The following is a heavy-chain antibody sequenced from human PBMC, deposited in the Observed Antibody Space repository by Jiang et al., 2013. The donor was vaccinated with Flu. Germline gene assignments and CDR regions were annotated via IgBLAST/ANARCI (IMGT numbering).Heavy chain of an antibody. CDR2: ISAYNGNT. V-gene: IGHV1-18*01. J-gene: IGHJ6*04. Sequence: VSCKASGYTFTSYGISWVRQAPGQGLEWMGWISAYNGNTNYAQKLQGRVTMTTDTSTSTAYMELRSLRSDDTAVYYCARVLVRGGYYYYGMDVWGKGTTVTVSS. CDR3: ARVLVRGGYYYYGMDV. CDR1: GYTFTSYG. D-gene: IGHD3-10*01.